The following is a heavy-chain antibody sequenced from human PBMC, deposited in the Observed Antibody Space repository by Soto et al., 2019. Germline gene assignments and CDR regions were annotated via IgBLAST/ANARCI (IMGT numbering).Heavy chain of an antibody. Sequence: SETLSLTCTGSGDSITSADYYGSWIRQPPGKGLEWIGYIYYSGNTYYIPSLKSRVTISVDTSKNQISLKLNSVTAADTAVYYCARGIYSTSSFFDSWGQGTPVTVSS. CDR3: ARGIYSTSSFFDS. CDR1: GDSITSADYY. V-gene: IGHV4-30-4*01. D-gene: IGHD6-6*01. J-gene: IGHJ4*02. CDR2: IYYSGNT.